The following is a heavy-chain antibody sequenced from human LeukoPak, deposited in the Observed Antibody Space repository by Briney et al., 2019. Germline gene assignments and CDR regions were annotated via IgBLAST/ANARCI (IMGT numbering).Heavy chain of an antibody. CDR3: ARIIAAAGTIWFDP. CDR2: IYYSGST. D-gene: IGHD6-13*01. CDR1: GGSISSHY. V-gene: IGHV4-59*11. Sequence: SETLPLTCTVSGGSISSHYWSWIRQPPGKGLEWIGYIYYSGSTNYNPSLKSRVTISVDTSKNQFSLKLSSVTAADTAVYYCARIIAAAGTIWFDPWGQGTLVTVSS. J-gene: IGHJ5*02.